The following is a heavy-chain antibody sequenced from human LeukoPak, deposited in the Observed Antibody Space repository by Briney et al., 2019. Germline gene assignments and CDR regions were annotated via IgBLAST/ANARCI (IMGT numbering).Heavy chain of an antibody. D-gene: IGHD3-22*01. CDR2: INPNSGGT. CDR1: GYTFTGYY. CDR3: AISPGYSQYYFDY. J-gene: IGHJ4*02. Sequence: GASVKVSCKASGYTFTGYYMHWVRQAPGQGLEWMGWINPNSGGTNYAQKFQGRVTMTRDTSISTAYMELSRLRSDDTAVYYCAISPGYSQYYFDYWGQGTLVTVSS. V-gene: IGHV1-2*02.